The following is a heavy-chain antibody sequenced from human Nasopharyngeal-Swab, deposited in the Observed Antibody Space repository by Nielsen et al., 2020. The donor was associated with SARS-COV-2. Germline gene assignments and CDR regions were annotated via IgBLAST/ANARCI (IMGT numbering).Heavy chain of an antibody. D-gene: IGHD5-24*01. CDR1: GFTFDDYA. V-gene: IGHV3-9*01. CDR3: AKEFRDGYNPASYFGYYYYYGMDV. Sequence: GESLKTSCAAPGFTFDDYALLWFRHAAGKGLAGVSGISLNSGSIGHADSVKGRFTISRDNAKNSLYLQMNSLRAEDTALYYGAKEFRDGYNPASYFGYYYYYGMDVWGQGTTVTVSS. J-gene: IGHJ6*02. CDR2: ISLNSGSI.